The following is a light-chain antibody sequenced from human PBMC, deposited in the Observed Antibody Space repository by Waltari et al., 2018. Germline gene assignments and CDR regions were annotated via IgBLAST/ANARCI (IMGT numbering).Light chain of an antibody. CDR3: QVWHPDIDPGV. CDR1: NIGSYS. CDR2: YDS. V-gene: IGLV3-21*04. J-gene: IGLJ1*01. Sequence: SYVLTQPPSGSVAPGETARITCGGDNIGSYSVHWYQQKPRQAPVLVIFYDSDRPSGIPARFSGSNSGNTATLTITSVEAGDEARYYCQVWHPDIDPGVFGTGTEVTVL.